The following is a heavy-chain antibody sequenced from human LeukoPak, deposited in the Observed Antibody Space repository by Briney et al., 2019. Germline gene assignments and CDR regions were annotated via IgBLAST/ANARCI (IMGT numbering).Heavy chain of an antibody. D-gene: IGHD6-13*01. J-gene: IGHJ4*02. CDR1: GGSISSYY. V-gene: IGHV4-59*08. CDR2: IYYSGST. CDR3: ARTYSSSWIDY. Sequence: SETLSLTCTVSGGSISSYYWSWIRQPPGKGLEWIGYIYYSGSTNYNPSLKSRVTISVDTSKNQFSLKLSSVTAADTDVYYCARTYSSSWIDYWGQETLVTVSS.